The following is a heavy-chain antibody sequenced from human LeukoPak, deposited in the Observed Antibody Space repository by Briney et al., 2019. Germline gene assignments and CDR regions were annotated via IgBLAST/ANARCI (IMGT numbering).Heavy chain of an antibody. D-gene: IGHD2-2*01. J-gene: IGHJ4*02. CDR3: AKDLNTISPPG. CDR2: IWYDGSNK. V-gene: IGHV3-33*06. CDR1: GFTFSSYG. Sequence: GRSLRLSCAASGFTFSSYGMHWVRQAPGKGLEWVAVIWYDGSNKYYADSVKGRFTISRDNSKNTLYLQMNSLRAEDTAVYYCAKDLNTISPPGWGQGTLVTVSS.